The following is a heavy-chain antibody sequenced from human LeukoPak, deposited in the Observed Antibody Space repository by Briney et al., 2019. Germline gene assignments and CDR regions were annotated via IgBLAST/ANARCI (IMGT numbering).Heavy chain of an antibody. V-gene: IGHV1-2*02. D-gene: IGHD2-2*01. CDR1: VYTFIDSY. J-gene: IGHJ5*02. CDR3: ATVHQLAAFTP. CDR2: INPNSGGT. Sequence: ASVKVTFKSSVYTFIDSYLHWVRQAPGQGLEWMGWINPNSGGTKYAQKFQGRVTMTRDTSISTAYMELSRLRSDDTAVYYCATVHQLAAFTPWGQATLVTVSS.